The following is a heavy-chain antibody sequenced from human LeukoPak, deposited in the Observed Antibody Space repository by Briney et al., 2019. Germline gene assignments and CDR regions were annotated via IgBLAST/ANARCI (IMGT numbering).Heavy chain of an antibody. CDR2: IRSKANSYAT. D-gene: IGHD3-22*01. CDR1: GFTFSGSA. V-gene: IGHV3-73*01. CDR3: TTSHYYDSSGYYGLVDY. Sequence: GSLRLSCAASGFTFSGSAMHWVRQASGKGLEWVGRIRSKANSYATAYAASVKGRFTISRDDSKNTAYLQMNSLKTEDTAVYYCTTSHYYDSSGYYGLVDYWGQGTLVTVSS. J-gene: IGHJ4*02.